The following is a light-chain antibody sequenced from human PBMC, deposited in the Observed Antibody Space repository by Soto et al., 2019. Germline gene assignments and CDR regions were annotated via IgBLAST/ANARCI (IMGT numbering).Light chain of an antibody. CDR2: AAS. Sequence: PSSLSASVRDRVTITCRASHNTRGYLNWYQQKPGKAPKLLIYAASNLQSGIPSRFSGSGSETDFTLTISSLQPENFATYFCQQSYSTPGTFGQGTK. J-gene: IGKJ1*01. V-gene: IGKV1-39*01. CDR3: QQSYSTPGT. CDR1: HNTRGY.